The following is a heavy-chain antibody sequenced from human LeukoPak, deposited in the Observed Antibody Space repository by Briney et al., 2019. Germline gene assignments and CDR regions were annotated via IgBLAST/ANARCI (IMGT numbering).Heavy chain of an antibody. CDR3: ARRSGSYQADFDY. J-gene: IGHJ4*02. D-gene: IGHD1-26*01. Sequence: GGSLRLSCAASGFTFSDYYMSWIRQAPGKGLEWVSYISGSGSSIYYADSVKGRFTISRDNAKNSLDLQMDSLGAEDTAVYYCARRSGSYQADFDYWGQGTLVTVSS. CDR1: GFTFSDYY. CDR2: ISGSGSSI. V-gene: IGHV3-11*01.